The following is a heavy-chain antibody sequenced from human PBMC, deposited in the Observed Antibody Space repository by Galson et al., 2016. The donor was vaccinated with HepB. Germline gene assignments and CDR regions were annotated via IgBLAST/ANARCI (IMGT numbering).Heavy chain of an antibody. D-gene: IGHD3-3*01. CDR2: ILDDGSGE. J-gene: IGHJ6*02. V-gene: IGHV3-30*18. CDR1: GFTFSDYG. Sequence: SLRLSCAASGFTFSDYGMHWVRQAPGKGLEWVAVILDDGSGENYADSVRGRFTISRDNAKNTLFLEMDSLRAEDTAVYYCAKSDFWSGYYYYAMDVWGHGTPVTVAS. CDR3: AKSDFWSGYYYYAMDV.